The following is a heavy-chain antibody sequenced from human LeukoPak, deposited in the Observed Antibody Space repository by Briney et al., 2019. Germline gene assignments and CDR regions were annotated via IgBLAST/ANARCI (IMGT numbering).Heavy chain of an antibody. J-gene: IGHJ6*03. CDR3: ARVRCSGGSCPYYYYYYYMGV. CDR1: GGSISGGSYY. CDR2: IHYSGST. V-gene: IGHV4-39*07. Sequence: SETLSLTCTVSGGSISGGSYYWAWIRQPPGKGLEWIGSIHYSGSTYYNPSLQSRVTISIDTSKNQFSLKLRFVTAADTAVYYCARVRCSGGSCPYYYYYYYMGVWGKGTTVTVSS. D-gene: IGHD2-15*01.